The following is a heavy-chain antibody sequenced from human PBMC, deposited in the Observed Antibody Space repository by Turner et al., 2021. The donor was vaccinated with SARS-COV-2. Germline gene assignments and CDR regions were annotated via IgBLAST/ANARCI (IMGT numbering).Heavy chain of an antibody. Sequence: QVQLVQSGAEAKTPGASVQVSRKASGYNFTSYDITWELQATGQGLEWMGWMNPNSGNTGYAQKFQVRVTMTRNTSISTAYMELSSLRSEDTAVYYCARTFTAMVRVDYWGQGTLVTVSS. J-gene: IGHJ4*02. D-gene: IGHD5-18*01. CDR2: MNPNSGNT. V-gene: IGHV1-8*01. CDR1: GYNFTSYD. CDR3: ARTFTAMVRVDY.